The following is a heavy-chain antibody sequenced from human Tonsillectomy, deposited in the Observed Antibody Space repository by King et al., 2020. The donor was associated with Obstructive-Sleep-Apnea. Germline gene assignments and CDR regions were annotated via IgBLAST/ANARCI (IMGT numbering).Heavy chain of an antibody. CDR2: IYYSGST. CDR1: GGSVSSGSYY. J-gene: IGHJ4*02. V-gene: IGHV4-61*01. Sequence: VQLQESGPGLVKPSETLSLTCTVSGGSVSSGSYYWSWIRQPPGKGLEWIGYIYYSGSTNYNPSLKSRVTIPVDPSKNQFSLKLSSVTAAVTAVYYCARASGSYFLNFDYWGQGTLVTVSS. D-gene: IGHD1-26*01. CDR3: ARASGSYFLNFDY.